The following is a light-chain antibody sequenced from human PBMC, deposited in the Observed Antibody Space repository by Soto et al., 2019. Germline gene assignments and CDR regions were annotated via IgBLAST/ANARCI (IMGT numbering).Light chain of an antibody. J-gene: IGLJ1*01. CDR1: ASNIGRDP. V-gene: IGLV1-44*01. CDR3: SLYTRENTYV. Sequence: QSVLTQPPSASGAPVQRVTISCSGSASNIGRDPVNWYQQVPGTAPKLIIYEASNRPSGVPDRFSGSKSGNTASLTISGLQAADEVAYYCSLYTRENTYVFGTGTKVT. CDR2: EAS.